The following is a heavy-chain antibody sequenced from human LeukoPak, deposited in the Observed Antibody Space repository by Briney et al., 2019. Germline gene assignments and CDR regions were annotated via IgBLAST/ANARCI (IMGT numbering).Heavy chain of an antibody. Sequence: SETLSLTCTVSGGSISSSSYYWAWIRQPPGKGLEWIGSIYYSGSTYYNPSLKSRVTISVDTSKNQFSLKLSSVTAADTAVYYCARSPRSLRFLEWLFPVDVWGKGTTVTVSS. J-gene: IGHJ6*04. CDR3: ARSPRSLRFLEWLFPVDV. CDR2: IYYSGST. CDR1: GGSISSSSYY. D-gene: IGHD3-3*01. V-gene: IGHV4-39*01.